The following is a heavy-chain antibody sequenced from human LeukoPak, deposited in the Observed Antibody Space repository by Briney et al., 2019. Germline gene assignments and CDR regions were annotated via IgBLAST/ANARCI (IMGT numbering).Heavy chain of an antibody. CDR2: INGGGGLT. Sequence: GGSLRLSCAASGFTFSSYAMSWVRQAPGRGLEWVSAINGGGGLTYYADSVKGRFTISRDNSKNTLYLQMNSLRAEDTAVYYCAKSGGGDCTGDYCINWFDPWGQGTLVTVSS. CDR1: GFTFSSYA. CDR3: AKSGGGDCTGDYCINWFDP. V-gene: IGHV3-23*01. J-gene: IGHJ5*02. D-gene: IGHD2-8*02.